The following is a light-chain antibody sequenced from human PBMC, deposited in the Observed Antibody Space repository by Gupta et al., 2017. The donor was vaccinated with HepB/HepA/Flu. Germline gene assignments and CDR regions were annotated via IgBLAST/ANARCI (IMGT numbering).Light chain of an antibody. V-gene: IGLV3-1*01. CDR1: NLGDKY. CDR3: QVWDSFTVI. Sequence: SYESTPSPPVSVSPGQTASITCSGDNLGDKYTSWYQKKPGQSPVLVMYQDTRRPSGIPERFSGSKSGSTATLIISGTQAMDEADFYCQVWDSFTVIFGGGTKLTVL. CDR2: QDT. J-gene: IGLJ2*01.